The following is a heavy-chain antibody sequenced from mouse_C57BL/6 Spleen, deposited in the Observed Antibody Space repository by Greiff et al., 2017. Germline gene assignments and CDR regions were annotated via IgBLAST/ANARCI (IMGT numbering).Heavy chain of an antibody. Sequence: DVMLVESGGGLVKPGGSLKLSCAASGFTFSSYAMSWVRQTPEKRLEWVATISDGGSYTYYPDNVKGRFTISRDNAKNNLYLQMSHLKSEDTAMYYCARFGNYAFDYWGQGTTLTVSS. CDR3: ARFGNYAFDY. J-gene: IGHJ2*01. CDR2: ISDGGSYT. CDR1: GFTFSSYA. V-gene: IGHV5-4*03. D-gene: IGHD2-1*01.